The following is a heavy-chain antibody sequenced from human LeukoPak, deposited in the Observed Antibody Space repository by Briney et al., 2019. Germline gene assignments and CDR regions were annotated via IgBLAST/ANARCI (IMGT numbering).Heavy chain of an antibody. J-gene: IGHJ4*02. CDR3: AKGWIQLWLLVY. V-gene: IGHV3-30*02. D-gene: IGHD5-18*01. CDR1: GFTFSSYG. CDR2: IRYDGSNK. Sequence: GGSLRLSCAASGFTFSSYGMHWVRQAPGKGLEWVAFIRYDGSNKDYADSVKGRFTISRDNSKNTLYLQMNSLRAVDTAVYYCAKGWIQLWLLVYWGQGTLVTVSS.